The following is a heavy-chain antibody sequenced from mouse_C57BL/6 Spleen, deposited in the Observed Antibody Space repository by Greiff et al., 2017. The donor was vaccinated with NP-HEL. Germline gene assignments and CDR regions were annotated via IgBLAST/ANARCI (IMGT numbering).Heavy chain of an antibody. CDR1: GFTFSDYY. CDR2: INYDGSST. CDR3: ARGYGSSHFDV. V-gene: IGHV5-16*01. J-gene: IGHJ1*03. D-gene: IGHD1-1*01. Sequence: EVMLVESEGGLVQPGSSMKLSCTASGFTFSDYYMAWVRQVPEKGLEWVANINYDGSSTYYLDSLKSRFIISRDNAKNILYLQMSSLKSEDTATYYCARGYGSSHFDVWGTGTTVTVSS.